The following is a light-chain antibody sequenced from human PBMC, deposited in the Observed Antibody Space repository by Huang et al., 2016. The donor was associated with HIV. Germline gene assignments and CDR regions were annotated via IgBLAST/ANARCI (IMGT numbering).Light chain of an antibody. CDR1: QSVLHTSNDENY. CDR2: RAF. CDR3: QQYYSTPPT. V-gene: IGKV4-1*01. Sequence: DIVMTQSPDSLAVSLGERATINCKSSQSVLHTSNDENYLAWYQQKPGQPPKLLIYRAFTRESGVPDRFIGSGSGTDFTLTISSLQAEDVAVYYCQQYYSTPPTFGQGTKVEIK. J-gene: IGKJ1*01.